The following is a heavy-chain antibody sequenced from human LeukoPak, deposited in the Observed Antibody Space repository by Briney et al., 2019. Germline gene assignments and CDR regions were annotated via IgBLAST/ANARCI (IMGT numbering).Heavy chain of an antibody. J-gene: IGHJ5*02. D-gene: IGHD3-10*01. CDR1: GFTFSSHW. CDR2: IKQDGSEK. Sequence: PGGSLRLSCAASGFTFSSHWMSWVRQAPGKGLEWVANIKQDGSEKYYVDSVKGRFTISRDNAKNSLYLQMNSLRAEDTAVYYCASHPPYGSGSYRQFDPWGQGTLVTVSS. V-gene: IGHV3-7*01. CDR3: ASHPPYGSGSYRQFDP.